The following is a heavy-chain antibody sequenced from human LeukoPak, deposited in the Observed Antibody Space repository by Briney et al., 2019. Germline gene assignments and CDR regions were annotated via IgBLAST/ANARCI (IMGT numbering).Heavy chain of an antibody. V-gene: IGHV1-18*04. CDR2: ISAYNGNT. D-gene: IGHD6-13*01. J-gene: IGHJ3*02. CDR1: GYTFTSYG. CDR3: ARGRDHSSSWYMGAFDI. Sequence: ASVKVSCKASGYTFTSYGISWVRQAPGQGLEWMGWISAYNGNTNYAQKLQGRVTMTTDTSTSTAYIELRSLRSDDPAVYSCARGRDHSSSWYMGAFDIWGQGTMVTVSS.